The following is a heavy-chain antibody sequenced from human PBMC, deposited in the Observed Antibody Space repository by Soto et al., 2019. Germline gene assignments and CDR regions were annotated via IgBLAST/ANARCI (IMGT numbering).Heavy chain of an antibody. J-gene: IGHJ3*02. CDR3: AKKYCTSTSCNDAFDI. V-gene: IGHV4-59*01. D-gene: IGHD2-2*01. Sequence: WIWIRQPPGKGLEWIGYLYKSGSTNYNPSLKGRVTISVDTSKNQFSLRLSSVTAADTAVYYCAKKYCTSTSCNDAFDIWGQGTMVTVSS. CDR2: LYKSGST.